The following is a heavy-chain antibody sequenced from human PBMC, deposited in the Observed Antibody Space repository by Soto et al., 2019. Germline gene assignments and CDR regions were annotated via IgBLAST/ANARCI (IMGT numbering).Heavy chain of an antibody. CDR3: AREGPRIVN. CDR2: ISAYNGNT. V-gene: IGHV1-18*01. Sequence: QVQLVQSGAEVKKPGASVKVSCKASGYTFTSYVISWVRQDPGQGLEWMGWISAYNGNTKYAQNRQGRVTMTTDTATRPAYMEMRSLRSDDTAVYYCAREGPRIVNWCQGNLVTVSS. CDR1: GYTFTSYV. J-gene: IGHJ4*02. D-gene: IGHD3-16*02.